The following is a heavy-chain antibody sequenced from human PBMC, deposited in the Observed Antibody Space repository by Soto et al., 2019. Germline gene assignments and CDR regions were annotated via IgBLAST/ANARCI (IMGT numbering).Heavy chain of an antibody. V-gene: IGHV6-1*01. CDR1: GDSVSSNSAA. J-gene: IGHJ6*02. CDR2: TYYRSKWNV. Sequence: SQTLSLTCAISGDSVSSNSAAWNWIRQSPSRGLEWLGRTYYRSKWNVDYAVSVKSRITINPDTSKNQFSLKLSSVTAADTAVYYCARGRSVVAEGSYYYGMDVWGQGTTVTVSS. CDR3: ARGRSVVAEGSYYYGMDV. D-gene: IGHD2-2*01.